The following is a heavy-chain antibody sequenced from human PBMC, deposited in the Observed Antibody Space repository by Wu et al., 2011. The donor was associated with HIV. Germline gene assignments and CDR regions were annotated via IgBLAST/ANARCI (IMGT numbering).Heavy chain of an antibody. Sequence: YGISWVRQAPGQGLEWMGWISAYNGNTNYAQKLQGRVTMTTDTSTSTAYMELRSLRSDDTAVYYCAREWELRAFDIWGQGTMVTVSS. D-gene: IGHD1-26*01. CDR2: ISAYNGNT. V-gene: IGHV1-18*01. J-gene: IGHJ3*02. CDR1: YG. CDR3: AREWELRAFDI.